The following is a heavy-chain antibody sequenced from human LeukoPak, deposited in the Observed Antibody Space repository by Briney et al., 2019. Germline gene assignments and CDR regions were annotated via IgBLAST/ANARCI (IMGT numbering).Heavy chain of an antibody. J-gene: IGHJ6*02. CDR3: AKAMGAIYYYYGMDV. CDR2: ISWNSGNI. Sequence: GGSLRLSCAASGFTFDDYAMHWVRQAPGKGLEWVSGISWNSGNIGYADSVKGRFTISRDNAKNSLYLQMNSLKAEDTALYYCAKAMGAIYYYYGMDVWGQGTTVTVSS. CDR1: GFTFDDYA. V-gene: IGHV3-9*01. D-gene: IGHD1-26*01.